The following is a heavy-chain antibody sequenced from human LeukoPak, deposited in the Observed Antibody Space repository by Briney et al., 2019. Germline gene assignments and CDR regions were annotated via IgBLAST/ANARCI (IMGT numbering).Heavy chain of an antibody. CDR1: GYTFTGYY. D-gene: IGHD2-2*01. CDR3: AREYCSSTSCYWP. V-gene: IGHV1-2*06. CDR2: INPNSGGT. Sequence: ASVKVSCKASGYTFTGYYMHWVRQAPGQGLEWMGRINPNSGGTNYAQKFQGRVTMTRNTSISTAYMELSSLRSEDTAVYYCAREYCSSTSCYWPWGQGTLVTVSS. J-gene: IGHJ5*02.